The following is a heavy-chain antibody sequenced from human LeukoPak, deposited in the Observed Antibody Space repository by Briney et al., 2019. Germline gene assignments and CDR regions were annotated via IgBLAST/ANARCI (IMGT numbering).Heavy chain of an antibody. J-gene: IGHJ4*02. Sequence: GGSLRLSCAASGFTFSSYAMHWVRQAPGKGLEWVAVISYDGSNKYYADSVKGRFTISRDNSKNTLYLQMNSLRAEDTAVYYCARDRFDSSGYPYFDYWGQGTLVTVS. CDR2: ISYDGSNK. CDR3: ARDRFDSSGYPYFDY. CDR1: GFTFSSYA. D-gene: IGHD3-22*01. V-gene: IGHV3-30*14.